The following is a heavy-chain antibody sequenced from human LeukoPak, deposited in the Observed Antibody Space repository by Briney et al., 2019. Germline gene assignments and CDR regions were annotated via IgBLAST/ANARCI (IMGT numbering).Heavy chain of an antibody. D-gene: IGHD4-11*01. CDR1: GYTFRGNY. Sequence: ASVKISCKSSGYTFRGNYIHWLRQAPGQGLEWMGWIDANNGDTKSAQKFQGRVTMSRDTSISTAYMDLSSLSPDDAAVYYCARDPSSVTLYFFDYWGQGTLVTVSS. CDR2: IDANNGDT. J-gene: IGHJ4*02. CDR3: ARDPSSVTLYFFDY. V-gene: IGHV1-2*02.